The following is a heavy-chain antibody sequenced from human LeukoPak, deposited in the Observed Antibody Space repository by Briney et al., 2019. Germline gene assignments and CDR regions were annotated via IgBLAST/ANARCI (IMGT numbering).Heavy chain of an antibody. CDR2: IRSSGSTI. J-gene: IGHJ4*02. Sequence: GGSLRLSCAASGFTFSDYYMSWIRQAPGKGLEWVSYIRSSGSTIYYADSVKGRFTISRDNSKNTLYLQMNSLRAEDTAVYYCAKVTTYGDYYFDYWGQGTLVTVSS. CDR1: GFTFSDYY. D-gene: IGHD4-17*01. CDR3: AKVTTYGDYYFDY. V-gene: IGHV3-11*01.